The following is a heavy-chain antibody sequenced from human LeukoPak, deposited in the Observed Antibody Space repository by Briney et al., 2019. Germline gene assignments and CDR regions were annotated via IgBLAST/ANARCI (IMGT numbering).Heavy chain of an antibody. D-gene: IGHD6-19*01. V-gene: IGHV3-15*01. Sequence: GGSLRLSCAASGSSFSHAWMTWVRQAPGKGLEWIGRIQSETDGGTTDYAAPVKGRFTISRDDSKNMLYLQMNSLKNEDTAVYYCTTSPQWLENWGQGTLVTVSP. J-gene: IGHJ4*02. CDR2: IQSETDGGTT. CDR3: TTSPQWLEN. CDR1: GSSFSHAW.